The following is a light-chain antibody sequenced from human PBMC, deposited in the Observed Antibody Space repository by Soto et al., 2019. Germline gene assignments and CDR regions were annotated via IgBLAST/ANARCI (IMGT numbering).Light chain of an antibody. Sequence: EIVLTQSPGTLSWSPGERATLYCRASQSVSVNSLAWYQQKGGQAPRLLIYAASTRATGVPDRFSGTGSGTDFALTISRLETDDSAVYYCQQYGGSPFTFGPGTKVDIK. CDR1: QSVSVNS. J-gene: IGKJ3*01. CDR3: QQYGGSPFT. CDR2: AAS. V-gene: IGKV3-20*01.